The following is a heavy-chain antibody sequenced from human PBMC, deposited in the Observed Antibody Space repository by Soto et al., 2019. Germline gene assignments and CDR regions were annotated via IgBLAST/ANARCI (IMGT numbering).Heavy chain of an antibody. Sequence: GASLNISCNVSGYSFTSYWIGWVRQMPGKGLEWMGIIYPGDSDTRYSPSFQGQVTISADKSISTAYLQWSSLKASDTAMYYCARPDYGDYSDAFDIWGQGTMVTVSS. CDR2: IYPGDSDT. D-gene: IGHD4-17*01. V-gene: IGHV5-51*01. J-gene: IGHJ3*02. CDR3: ARPDYGDYSDAFDI. CDR1: GYSFTSYW.